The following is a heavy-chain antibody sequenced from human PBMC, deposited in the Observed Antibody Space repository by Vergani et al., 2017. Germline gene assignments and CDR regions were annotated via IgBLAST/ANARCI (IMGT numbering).Heavy chain of an antibody. J-gene: IGHJ4*02. Sequence: QVTLKESGPALVKPTQTLTLTCTFSGFSLSTSGMRVSWIRQPPGKALEWLARIDWDDDKFYSTSLKTRLTISKDTSKNQVVLTMTNMDPVDTATYYCARIRYSSSWLDYWGQGTLVTVCS. CDR2: IDWDDDK. CDR1: GFSLSTSGMR. D-gene: IGHD6-13*01. CDR3: ARIRYSSSWLDY. V-gene: IGHV2-70*04.